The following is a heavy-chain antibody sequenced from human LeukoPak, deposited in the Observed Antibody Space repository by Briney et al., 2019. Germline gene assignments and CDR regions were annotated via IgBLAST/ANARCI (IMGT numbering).Heavy chain of an antibody. Sequence: QTGGSLRLSCAASGFTFSSYGMHWVRQAPVKGLEWVAVIWYGGSNKYYADSVKGRFTISRDNSKNTLYLQMNSLRAEDTAVYYCAREDELVVTAAGTYFDYWGQGTLVTVSS. CDR1: GFTFSSYG. V-gene: IGHV3-33*01. CDR3: AREDELVVTAAGTYFDY. D-gene: IGHD2-2*01. CDR2: IWYGGSNK. J-gene: IGHJ4*02.